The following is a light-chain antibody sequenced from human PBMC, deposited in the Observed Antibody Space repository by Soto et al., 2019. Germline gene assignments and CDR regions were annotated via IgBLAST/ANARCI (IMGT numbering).Light chain of an antibody. CDR1: QSISSW. CDR2: AAS. V-gene: IGKV1-5*01. Sequence: GDRVTITCRASQSISSWLAWYQQKPGKAPKLLIYAASTLQSGVPSRFSGSGSGTEFTLTISSLQPDDFATYYCQQYVTAFRSFGQGTKVDIK. J-gene: IGKJ1*01. CDR3: QQYVTAFRS.